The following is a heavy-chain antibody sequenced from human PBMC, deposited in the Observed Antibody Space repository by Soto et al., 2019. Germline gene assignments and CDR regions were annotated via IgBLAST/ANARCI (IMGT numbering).Heavy chain of an antibody. D-gene: IGHD1-26*01. CDR2: ISYDGSNK. J-gene: IGHJ4*02. CDR3: ARYPSGSFRI. V-gene: IGHV3-30-3*01. CDR1: GFTFSSYA. Sequence: QVQLVESGGGVVQPGRSLRLSCAASGFTFSSYAMHWVRQAPGKGLEWVAVISYDGSNKYYADSVKGRFTISRDNSKNTLYLQVNSLRAEDTAVYYCARYPSGSFRIWGQGTLVTVSS.